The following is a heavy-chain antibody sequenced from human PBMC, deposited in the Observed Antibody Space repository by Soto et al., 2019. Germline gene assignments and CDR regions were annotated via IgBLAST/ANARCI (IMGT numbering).Heavy chain of an antibody. D-gene: IGHD3-3*01. V-gene: IGHV4-34*01. CDR3: ARARFDCWSHIYYGLEV. CDR2: ITLGGST. CDR1: GGSFSAYS. Sequence: SETLSLTCGVYGGSFSAYSWTWLRQSPGKGLEWIGEITLGGSTDYNPALKRRLVMSVHTSKNQFSLRVPSVTAADAAVYFCARARFDCWSHIYYGLEVWGQGTTVAVAS. J-gene: IGHJ6*01.